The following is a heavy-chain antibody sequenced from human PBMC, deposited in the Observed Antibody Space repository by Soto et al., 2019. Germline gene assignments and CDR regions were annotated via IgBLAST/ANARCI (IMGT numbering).Heavy chain of an antibody. D-gene: IGHD2-2*01. V-gene: IGHV1-69*04. J-gene: IGHJ5*02. Sequence: QVQLVQSGAEVKKPGSSVKVSCKASGDTFSNHTISWVRQAPGQGLEWMGRIIPILGVANYAQKFQGRVTITAVKSTSTAYMELSSLRSADTAVYYCARAEGYSSTWGLFDPWGQGTLVAVSS. CDR2: IIPILGVA. CDR3: ARAEGYSSTWGLFDP. CDR1: GDTFSNHT.